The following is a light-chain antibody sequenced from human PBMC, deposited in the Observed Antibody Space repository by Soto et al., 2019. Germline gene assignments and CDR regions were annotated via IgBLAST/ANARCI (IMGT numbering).Light chain of an antibody. Sequence: EIVLTQSPGTLSLSPGERATLSCRASQSVSSNFLAWYRQKPGQGPRLLIFGASSRATGIPDRFSGSGSGTDFTLTISRLEPEDFAVYYCHQYGSSPATFGQGTKVEIK. J-gene: IGKJ1*01. CDR2: GAS. CDR1: QSVSSNF. V-gene: IGKV3-20*01. CDR3: HQYGSSPAT.